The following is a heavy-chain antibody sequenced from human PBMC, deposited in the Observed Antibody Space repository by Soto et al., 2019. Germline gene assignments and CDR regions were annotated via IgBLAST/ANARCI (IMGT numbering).Heavy chain of an antibody. CDR2: ISSSSSTI. J-gene: IGHJ6*03. V-gene: IGHV3-48*01. CDR1: GFTFSSYS. D-gene: IGHD5-12*01. CDR3: ARDGREWLRLGGYYYYMDV. Sequence: GGSLRLSCAASGFTFSSYSMNWVRQAPGKGLEWVSYISSSSSTIYYADSVKGRFTISRDNAKNSLYLQMNSLRAEDTAVYYCARDGREWLRLGGYYYYMDVWGKGTTVTVSS.